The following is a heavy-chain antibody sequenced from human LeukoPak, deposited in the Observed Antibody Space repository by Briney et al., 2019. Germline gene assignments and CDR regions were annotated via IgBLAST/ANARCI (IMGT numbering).Heavy chain of an antibody. Sequence: PSETLSLTCTVSGGSISSYYWSWIRQPPGKGLEWIGYIYYSGSTNYNPSLKSRVTISVDTSKNQFSLKLSSVTAADTAVYYCARLRGQQLAPDYCYYYGMDVWGKGTTVTVSS. J-gene: IGHJ6*04. CDR2: IYYSGST. CDR3: ARLRGQQLAPDYCYYYGMDV. D-gene: IGHD6-13*01. V-gene: IGHV4-59*01. CDR1: GGSISSYY.